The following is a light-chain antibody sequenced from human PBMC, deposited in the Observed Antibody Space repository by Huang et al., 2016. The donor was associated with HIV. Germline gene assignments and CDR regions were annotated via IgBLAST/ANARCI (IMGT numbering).Light chain of an antibody. J-gene: IGKJ2*01. CDR3: QQYGNSPPYT. CDR2: GTS. Sequence: EVVLTQSPGTLSLSPGERATLSCRASQTISSNYFAWYQQKPGQAPRLLIYGTSNRATGIPDRFSGIGSGTDCTLTISRLEPEDFAVYYCQQYGNSPPYTFGQGTTLDIK. V-gene: IGKV3-20*01. CDR1: QTISSNY.